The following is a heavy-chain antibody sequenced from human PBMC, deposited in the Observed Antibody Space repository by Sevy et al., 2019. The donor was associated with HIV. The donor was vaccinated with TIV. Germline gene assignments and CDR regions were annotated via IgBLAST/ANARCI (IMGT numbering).Heavy chain of an antibody. Sequence: ASVKVSCKASGGTFSSYAISWVRQAPGQGLEWMGGIIPIFGTANYAQKFQGRVTITPEESSSTAYMELRSLRSKDTAVYYGAREPYYYDGSGNGVADENDYWGQGTRVTVSS. V-gene: IGHV1-69*13. D-gene: IGHD3-22*01. CDR2: IIPIFGTA. CDR3: AREPYYYDGSGNGVADENDY. J-gene: IGHJ4*02. CDR1: GGTFSSYA.